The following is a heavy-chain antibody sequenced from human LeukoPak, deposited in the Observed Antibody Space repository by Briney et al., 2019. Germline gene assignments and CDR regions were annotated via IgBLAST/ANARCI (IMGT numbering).Heavy chain of an antibody. CDR1: GFTVSSNY. CDR3: ARTDYGDYSGYYYYYMDV. CDR2: IYSGGST. Sequence: GGSLRLSCAASGFTVSSNYMSWVRQAPGKGLEWVSVIYSGGSTYYADSVKGRFTISRDNSKNTLYLQMNSLRAEDTAVYYCARTDYGDYSGYYYYYMDVWGKGTTVTISS. V-gene: IGHV3-53*01. J-gene: IGHJ6*03. D-gene: IGHD4-17*01.